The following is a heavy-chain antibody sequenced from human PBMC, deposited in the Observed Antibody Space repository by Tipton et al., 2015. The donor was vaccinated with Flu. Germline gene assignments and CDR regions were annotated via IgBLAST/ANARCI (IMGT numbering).Heavy chain of an antibody. D-gene: IGHD6-13*01. CDR3: ARGPLPDSNWYNGMDV. CDR2: IWYDGSNK. CDR1: GFIFSTYG. V-gene: IGHV3-33*01. J-gene: IGHJ6*02. Sequence: QLVQSGGGLVQPGGSLRLSCAASGFIFSTYGMHWVRQAPGKGLEWVAVIWYDGSNKYYADSVKGRFTISRDNSKNTVYLQMNSLRAEDTAVYYCARGPLPDSNWYNGMDVWGQGTTVTVSS.